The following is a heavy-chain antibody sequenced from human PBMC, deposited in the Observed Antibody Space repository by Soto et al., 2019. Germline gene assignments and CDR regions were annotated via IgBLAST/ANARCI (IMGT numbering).Heavy chain of an antibody. D-gene: IGHD3-22*01. CDR3: AKDQRGYYYXSSGYYPFGY. V-gene: IGHV3-23*01. CDR2: ISGGGGST. Sequence: GGSLRLSXXXXXXXFXXXAMGXVRQAPGKGLEWVSAISGGGGSTYYADXXKGRFTISRDNSKNTLYLQMNSLRAEDTAVYYCAKDQRGYYYXSSGYYPFGYWGQGTLVTVSS. J-gene: IGHJ4*02. CDR1: XXXFXXXA.